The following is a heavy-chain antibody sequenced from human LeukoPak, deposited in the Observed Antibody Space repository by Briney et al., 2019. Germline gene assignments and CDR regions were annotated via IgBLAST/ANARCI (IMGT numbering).Heavy chain of an antibody. CDR2: ISSGGSTI. CDR3: ARGGTIAAAGNA. D-gene: IGHD6-13*01. V-gene: IGHV3-48*03. CDR1: GFTFSSYE. Sequence: GGSLRLSCAASGFTFSSYEMNWVRQAPGKGLEWVSYISSGGSTIYYADSVKGRFTISRDNAKNSLYLQMNSLRAEDTAVYYCARGGTIAAAGNAWGQGTLVTVSS. J-gene: IGHJ4*02.